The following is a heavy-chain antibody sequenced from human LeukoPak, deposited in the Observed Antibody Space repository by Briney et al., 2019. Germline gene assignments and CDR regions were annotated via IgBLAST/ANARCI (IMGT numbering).Heavy chain of an antibody. Sequence: GGSLRLSCAASGFTFSDYSMNWVRQAPGKGLEWISYIGIDSGNTNYADSVKGRFTISGDKAKNSLYLQMNSLRAEDTAVYYCARENRAPVVVVPAAIDYWGQGTLVTVSS. CDR2: IGIDSGNT. V-gene: IGHV3-48*01. CDR3: ARENRAPVVVVPAAIDY. D-gene: IGHD2-2*01. CDR1: GFTFSDYS. J-gene: IGHJ4*02.